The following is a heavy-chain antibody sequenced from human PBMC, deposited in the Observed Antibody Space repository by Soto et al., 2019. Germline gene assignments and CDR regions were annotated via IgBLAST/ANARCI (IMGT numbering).Heavy chain of an antibody. D-gene: IGHD3-16*02. CDR2: INAGNGNT. Sequence: ASVKVSCKASGYTFTSYAMHWVRQAPGQRLEWMGWINAGNGNTKYSQKFQGRVTITRDTSASTAYMELSSLRSEDTAVYYCAREAYDYIWGSYRYRDYYYYMDVWGKGTTVTV. CDR1: GYTFTSYA. V-gene: IGHV1-3*01. CDR3: AREAYDYIWGSYRYRDYYYYMDV. J-gene: IGHJ6*03.